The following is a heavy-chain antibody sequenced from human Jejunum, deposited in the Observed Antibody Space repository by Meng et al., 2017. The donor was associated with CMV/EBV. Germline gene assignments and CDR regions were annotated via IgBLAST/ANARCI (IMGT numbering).Heavy chain of an antibody. V-gene: IGHV4-4*07. CDR3: ARDMHREVVIQDY. CDR1: GGSISDYY. CDR2: IYSNGAT. J-gene: IGHJ4*02. D-gene: IGHD3-10*01. Sequence: VPLQQPGPGLVKPSETLSLTCTVSGGSISDYYWSWIRQPAGKGLEWIGRIYSNGATNYNPSLKSRVTMSVDTSKNQFSLKLSSVTAADTAVYFCARDMHREVVIQDYWGQGTLVTVSS.